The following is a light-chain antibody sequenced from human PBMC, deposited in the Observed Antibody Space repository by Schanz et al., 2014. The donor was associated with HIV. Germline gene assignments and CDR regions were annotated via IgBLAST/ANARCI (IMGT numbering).Light chain of an antibody. CDR3: HQYYSPPFT. V-gene: IGKV4-1*01. Sequence: DIVMTQSPDSLAVSLGERATIKCRSSQSALYSSNNKNYLAWYQQKPGQPPKLLIYWASTRESGVPDRFSGSGSGTDFTLTISSLQAEDVAVYYCHQYYSPPFTFGPGTKVAI. CDR2: WAS. CDR1: QSALYSSNNKNY. J-gene: IGKJ3*01.